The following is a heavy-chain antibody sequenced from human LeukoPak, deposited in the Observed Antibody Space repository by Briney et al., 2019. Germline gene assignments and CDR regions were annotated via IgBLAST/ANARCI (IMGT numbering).Heavy chain of an antibody. CDR1: GFTFSSYS. CDR2: ISGNKGGT. V-gene: IGHV3-23*01. J-gene: IGHJ5*02. D-gene: IGHD5-12*01. CDR3: AKLSQVATIINWFDP. Sequence: GGSLRLSCAASGFTFSSYSMNWVRQAPGKGLEWVSAISGNKGGTYYADSVKGRFTISRDNSKNTLYLQMNSLRAEDTALYYCAKLSQVATIINWFDPWGQGTLVTVSS.